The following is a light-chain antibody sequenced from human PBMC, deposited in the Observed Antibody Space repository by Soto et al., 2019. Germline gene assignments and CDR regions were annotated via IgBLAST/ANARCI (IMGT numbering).Light chain of an antibody. Sequence: EIVMTQSPATLSMSPGETATLSCRASQNVDSNLAWFQQKPGQPPRLLIYGASTRATGIPARFSGSASGTEFTLTISSLQSEDFAIYYCQQFSSWPLTFGGGTKVEL. J-gene: IGKJ4*01. CDR2: GAS. CDR1: QNVDSN. CDR3: QQFSSWPLT. V-gene: IGKV3-15*01.